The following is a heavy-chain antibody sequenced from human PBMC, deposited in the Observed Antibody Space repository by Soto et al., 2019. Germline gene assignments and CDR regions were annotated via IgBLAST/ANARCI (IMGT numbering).Heavy chain of an antibody. CDR2: IDPSDSYT. CDR1: GYSFTNYF. CDR3: ARHRLTTHDDFDI. J-gene: IGHJ3*02. V-gene: IGHV5-10-1*01. Sequence: LGESLKISCKGSGYSFTNYFITWVRQMPGKGLEWMGRIDPSDSYTNYSPSFQGHVAISADTSISTAYLQWSSLKASDTAMYYCARHRLTTHDDFDIWGQGTMVTVSS. D-gene: IGHD4-4*01.